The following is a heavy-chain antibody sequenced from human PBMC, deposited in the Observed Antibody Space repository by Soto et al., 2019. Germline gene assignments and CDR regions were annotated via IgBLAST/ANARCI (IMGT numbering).Heavy chain of an antibody. V-gene: IGHV1-69*02. CDR3: ARAGSPRRDGYRGFDY. Sequence: QVQLVQSGAEVKKPGSSVKVSCKASGGTFSSYTISWVRQAPGQGLEWMGRIIPILGIANYAQKFQGRVTITADKSTSTAYMELSSLRSEDTAVYYGARAGSPRRDGYRGFDYWGQGTLVTVSS. CDR2: IIPILGIA. D-gene: IGHD3-10*01. CDR1: GGTFSSYT. J-gene: IGHJ4*02.